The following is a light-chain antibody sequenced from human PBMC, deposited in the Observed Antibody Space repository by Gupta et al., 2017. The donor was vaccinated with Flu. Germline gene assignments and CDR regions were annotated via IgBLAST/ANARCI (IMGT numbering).Light chain of an antibody. CDR2: DVT. CDR3: CSYAGTNTWL. Sequence: SVTISATGTSSDVGRYNFVSWYQHHPHRAPKLIISDVTKRPSGVPDRFSGSKSGNTTSLTISGLQPDDEAEYFCCSYAGTNTWLCGGGTTLTVI. V-gene: IGLV2-11*01. CDR1: SSDVGRYNF. J-gene: IGLJ3*02.